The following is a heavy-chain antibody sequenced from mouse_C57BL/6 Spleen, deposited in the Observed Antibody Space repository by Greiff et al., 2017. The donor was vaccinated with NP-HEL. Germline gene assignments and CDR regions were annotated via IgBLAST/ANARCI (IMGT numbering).Heavy chain of an antibody. CDR1: GFNIKDDY. D-gene: IGHD1-1*01. J-gene: IGHJ1*03. CDR3: TNYGSSLRYFDV. V-gene: IGHV14-4*01. CDR2: IDPENGDT. Sequence: VQLKQSGAELVRPGASVKLSCTASGFNIKDDYMHWVKQRPEPGLEWIGWIDPENGDTEYVSKFQGKATITADTSSNTAYLQLSSLTSEDTAVYYCTNYGSSLRYFDVWGTGTTVTVSS.